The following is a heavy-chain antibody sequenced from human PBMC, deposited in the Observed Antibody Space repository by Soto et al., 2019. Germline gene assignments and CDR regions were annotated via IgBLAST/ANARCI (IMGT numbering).Heavy chain of an antibody. CDR3: ARTQYQYTMDV. J-gene: IGHJ6*02. D-gene: IGHD2-2*01. Sequence: ASVKVSCKASGYTFTDYYIHWVRQAPGQRLEWMGWINPYSGGTNYAQRFQGWVTMTRDTSISTAYMELSRLTSDDTAVYYCARTQYQYTMDVWGQGTTVTVSS. CDR2: INPYSGGT. CDR1: GYTFTDYY. V-gene: IGHV1-2*04.